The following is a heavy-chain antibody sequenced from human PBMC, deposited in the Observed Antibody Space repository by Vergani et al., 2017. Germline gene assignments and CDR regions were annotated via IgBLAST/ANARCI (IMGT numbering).Heavy chain of an antibody. CDR2: ISGSGGRT. Sequence: GVSLRLSCAASGFTFGSYALSWVRQAPGKGMDWVSVISGSGGRTYYADSVKGRFTISRDNSKKMLNLQMNSLRDEDTAVDYCATDPTVTTGSDYWGQGTLVTVSS. CDR3: ATDPTVTTGSDY. D-gene: IGHD4-17*01. V-gene: IGHV3-23*01. CDR1: GFTFGSYA. J-gene: IGHJ4*02.